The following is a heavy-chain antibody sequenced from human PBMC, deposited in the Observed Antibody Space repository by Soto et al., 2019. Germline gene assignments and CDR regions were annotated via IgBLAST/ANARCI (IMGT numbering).Heavy chain of an antibody. CDR2: NCAYDRQQ. D-gene: IGHD6-13*01. CDR1: GYTFINYG. Sequence: SLKVSCKASGYTFINYGESWVPKAPGQGLVLVGGNCAYDRQQKYAQNVQGRVTLTTDTSTSTAYMEMRTLRSDDTAAYYCAGDGPHIPAVGDVWGQGTTVTVSS. CDR3: AGDGPHIPAVGDV. J-gene: IGHJ6*02. V-gene: IGHV1-18*01.